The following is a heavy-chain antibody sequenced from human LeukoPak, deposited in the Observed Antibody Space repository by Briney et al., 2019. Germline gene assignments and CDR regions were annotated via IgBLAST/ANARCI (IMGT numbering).Heavy chain of an antibody. D-gene: IGHD3-22*01. CDR2: ISLTGRDT. CDR3: AKRDSSGYFPYYFDS. V-gene: IGHV3-23*01. Sequence: PGGSLRLSCTASRFTFRNYDMSWVRQAPGKGLEWVSHISLTGRDTYYADSVKGRSTISRDNSNNILYLHMNSLTAEDTAVYHCAKRDSSGYFPYYFDSWGPGTLVTVSS. J-gene: IGHJ4*02. CDR1: RFTFRNYD.